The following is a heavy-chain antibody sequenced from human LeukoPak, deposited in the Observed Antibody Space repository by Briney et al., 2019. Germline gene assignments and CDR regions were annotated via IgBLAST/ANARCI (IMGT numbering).Heavy chain of an antibody. J-gene: IGHJ4*02. D-gene: IGHD3-16*02. CDR1: GFTFSSYG. CDR3: ARNNGRLGELSSYYFDY. V-gene: IGHV3-33*01. CDR2: IWYGGSNK. Sequence: GRSLRLSCAASGFTFSSYGMHWVRQAPGKGLEWVAVIWYGGSNKYYADSVKGRFTISRDNSKNTLYLQMNSLRAEDTAVYYCARNNGRLGELSSYYFDYWGQGTLVTVSS.